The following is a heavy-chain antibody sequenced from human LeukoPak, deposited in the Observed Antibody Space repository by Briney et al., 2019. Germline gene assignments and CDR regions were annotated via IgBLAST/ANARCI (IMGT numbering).Heavy chain of an antibody. V-gene: IGHV6-1*01. CDR3: AREWLQDGFDI. Sequence: SQTLSLTCAISGDSVSSNSAAWTWIRQSPSRGLEWLGRTYYRSKWYNDYAESVKSRVSVNPDTSKNQLSLQLNSVTPEDTAVYYCAREWLQDGFDIWGQGTMVTVSS. CDR1: GDSVSSNSAA. CDR2: TYYRSKWYN. D-gene: IGHD5-12*01. J-gene: IGHJ3*02.